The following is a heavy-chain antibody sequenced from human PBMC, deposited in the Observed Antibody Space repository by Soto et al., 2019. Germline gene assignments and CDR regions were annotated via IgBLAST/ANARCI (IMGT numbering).Heavy chain of an antibody. CDR1: GYIFTGYY. CDR3: ARDPLDDSYAP. V-gene: IGHV1-2*04. J-gene: IGHJ5*02. CDR2: INPNSGDT. Sequence: ASVKVSCKASGYIFTGYYMHWVRQAPGQGLEWMGWINPNSGDTNYTQKFQGWVTMTRDTSISTAYMELSRLRSDDTAVYYCARDPLDDSYAPWGQGTLVTVSS. D-gene: IGHD1-1*01.